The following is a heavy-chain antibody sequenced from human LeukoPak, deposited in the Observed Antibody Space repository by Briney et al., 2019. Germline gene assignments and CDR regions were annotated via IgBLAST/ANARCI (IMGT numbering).Heavy chain of an antibody. J-gene: IGHJ4*02. CDR1: GGVIRTYY. V-gene: IGHV4-59*12. Sequence: SETLSLTCTVPGGVIRTYYWSWIRQPPGKGLEYIGYIYYTGSTTYNPSLESRVTMSVDTSKNQFSLQLTSVTAADTAVYHCARETYCSGGTCFFGPDYWGQGTLVTVSS. D-gene: IGHD2-15*01. CDR3: ARETYCSGGTCFFGPDY. CDR2: IYYTGST.